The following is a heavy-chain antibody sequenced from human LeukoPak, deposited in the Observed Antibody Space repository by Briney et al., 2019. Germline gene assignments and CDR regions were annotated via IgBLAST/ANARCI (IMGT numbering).Heavy chain of an antibody. CDR1: GFTFSRFW. D-gene: IGHD3-22*01. CDR2: ISYDGNNK. Sequence: GGSLRLSCAASGFTFSRFWMSWVRQAPGKGLKWVAVISYDGNNKYYADSVKGRFTISRDNSKNTLYLQMNSLRAEDTAIYYCAKEDGVTMIVVARGMDVWGKGTTVTVSS. V-gene: IGHV3-30*18. CDR3: AKEDGVTMIVVARGMDV. J-gene: IGHJ6*03.